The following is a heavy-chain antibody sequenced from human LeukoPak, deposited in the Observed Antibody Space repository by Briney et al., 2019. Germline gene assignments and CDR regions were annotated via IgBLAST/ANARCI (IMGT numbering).Heavy chain of an antibody. J-gene: IGHJ4*02. CDR2: ISGSGGFT. V-gene: IGHV3-23*01. CDR3: AKDLFYNWNYVFSY. D-gene: IGHD1-7*01. Sequence: QPGGSLRLSCAASGFTFSSYAMRWVRQAPGKGLEWVSTISGSGGFTYYADSVKGRFTISRDNSKNTLYLQMNSLRAEDTAVYYCAKDLFYNWNYVFSYWGQGTLVTVSS. CDR1: GFTFSSYA.